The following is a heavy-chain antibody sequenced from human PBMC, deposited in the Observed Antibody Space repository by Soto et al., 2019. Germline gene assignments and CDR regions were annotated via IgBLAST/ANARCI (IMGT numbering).Heavy chain of an antibody. CDR2: IWYDGSNK. CDR3: AREDRDGYNYAY. D-gene: IGHD5-12*01. CDR1: GFTFSSYC. Sequence: GGSLRLSCAASGFTFSSYCMHWVRKAPGKGLEWVAVIWYDGSNKYYADSVKGRFTISRDNSKNTLYLQMNSLRAEDTAVYYCAREDRDGYNYAYWGQGTLVTVSS. J-gene: IGHJ4*02. V-gene: IGHV3-33*01.